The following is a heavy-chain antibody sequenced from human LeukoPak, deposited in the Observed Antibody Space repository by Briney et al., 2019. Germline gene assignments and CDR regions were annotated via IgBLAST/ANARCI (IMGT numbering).Heavy chain of an antibody. CDR2: IYYSGST. D-gene: IGHD3-10*01. CDR1: GGSISSGGYY. Sequence: SQTLSLTCTVSGGSISSGGYYWSWIHQHPGKGLEWIGYIYYSGSTYYNPSLKSRVTISVDTSKNQFSLKLSSVTAADTAVYYCARGTRITMVRGVMGGWFDPWGQGTLVTVSS. J-gene: IGHJ5*02. V-gene: IGHV4-31*03. CDR3: ARGTRITMVRGVMGGWFDP.